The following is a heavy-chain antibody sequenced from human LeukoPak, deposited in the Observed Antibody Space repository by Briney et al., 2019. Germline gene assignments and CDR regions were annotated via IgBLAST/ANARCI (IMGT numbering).Heavy chain of an antibody. CDR2: IKQNGSEE. J-gene: IGHJ4*02. CDR3: ARDTYYYDSRGYYYVY. CDR1: GFTFSNYW. D-gene: IGHD3-22*01. V-gene: IGHV3-7*05. Sequence: GGSLRLSCAASGFTFSNYWMTWVRQAPGKGLEWVANIKQNGSEEYYVDAVKGRFTISRDNAKNSLYLQMNSLRAEDTAVYYCARDTYYYDSRGYYYVYWGKGTMVTVSS.